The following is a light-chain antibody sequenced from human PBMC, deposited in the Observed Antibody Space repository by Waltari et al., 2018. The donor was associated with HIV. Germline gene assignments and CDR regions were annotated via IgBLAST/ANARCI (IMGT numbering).Light chain of an antibody. J-gene: IGLJ1*01. CDR3: GTWDARLSAGVFGSGTKV. V-gene: IGLV1-51*01. CDR2: DIN. Sequence: QSVLTQQPPSVSAAPGQNVPMSCSGANSNFATDLACCYQHRPGMAPRLLIYDINKRPLGIPERFSASKSGTSATLGITGLQTGDEGDYYCGTWDARLSAGVFGSGTKVF. CDR1: NSNFATDL.